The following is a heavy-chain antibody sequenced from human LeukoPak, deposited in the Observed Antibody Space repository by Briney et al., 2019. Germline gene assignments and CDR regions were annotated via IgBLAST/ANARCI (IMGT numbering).Heavy chain of an antibody. D-gene: IGHD4-17*01. Sequence: GGSLRLSCAASGFTFSSYEMNWVRPAPGKGLEWVSYISSSGSTIYYADSVRGRFTISRDNAKNSLYLQMNSLRAEDKAVYYCVRDNYGDFFDYWGQGTLVTVSS. CDR2: ISSSGSTI. CDR3: VRDNYGDFFDY. CDR1: GFTFSSYE. V-gene: IGHV3-48*03. J-gene: IGHJ4*02.